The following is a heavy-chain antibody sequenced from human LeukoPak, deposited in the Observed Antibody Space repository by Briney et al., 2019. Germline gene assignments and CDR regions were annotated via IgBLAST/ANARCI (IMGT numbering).Heavy chain of an antibody. CDR3: ARSHCSSTSCYPDRNWFDP. Sequence: ASVKVSCKASGYTFTGYYMHWVRQAPGQGLEWMGWINPNSGGTNYAQKFQGRATMTRDTSISTAYMELSRLRSDDTAVYYCARSHCSSTSCYPDRNWFDPWGQGTLVTVSS. CDR2: INPNSGGT. CDR1: GYTFTGYY. V-gene: IGHV1-2*02. D-gene: IGHD2-2*01. J-gene: IGHJ5*02.